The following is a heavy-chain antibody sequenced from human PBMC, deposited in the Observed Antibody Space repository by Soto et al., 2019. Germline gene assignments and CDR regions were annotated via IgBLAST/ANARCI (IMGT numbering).Heavy chain of an antibody. J-gene: IGHJ6*02. CDR3: SRQDTSSWDAARSCFGLDV. D-gene: IGHD6-13*01. V-gene: IGHV1-69*01. Sequence: QVQLVQSGAEVQKPGSSVRVSCKAPGGTFMKYSISWVRQAPGHGLEWMGEIIPVFGTTNYAQKCQGRVTVTADEATSTADKPKSSLTPEDTAVYFCSRQDTSSWDAARSCFGLDVWGQGATVTVSS. CDR1: GGTFMKYS. CDR2: IIPVFGTT.